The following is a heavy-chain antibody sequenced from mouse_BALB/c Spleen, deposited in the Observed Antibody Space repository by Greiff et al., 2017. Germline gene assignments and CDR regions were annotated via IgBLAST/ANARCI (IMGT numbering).Heavy chain of an antibody. CDR1: GFNIKDTY. J-gene: IGHJ3*01. V-gene: IGHV14-3*02. D-gene: IGHD3-2*01. CDR3: ASGQLGAWFAY. Sequence: EVQVVESGAELVKPGASVKLSCTASGFNIKDTYMHWVKQRPEQGLEWIGRIDPANGNTKYDPKFQGKATITADTSSNTAYLQLSSLTSEDTAVYYCASGQLGAWFAYWGQGTLVTVSA. CDR2: IDPANGNT.